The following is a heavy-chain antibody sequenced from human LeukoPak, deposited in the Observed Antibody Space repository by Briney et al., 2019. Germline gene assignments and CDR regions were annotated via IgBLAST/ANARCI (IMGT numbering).Heavy chain of an antibody. CDR1: GYTFTSYG. CDR2: ISAYNGNT. Sequence: ASVKVSCKASGYTFTSYGISWVRQAPGQGLEWMGWISAYNGNTNYAQKLQGRVTMTTDTSISTAYMELSRLRSDDTAVYYCARIGLAGWYAFDCWGQGTLVTVSS. CDR3: ARIGLAGWYAFDC. D-gene: IGHD6-19*01. J-gene: IGHJ4*02. V-gene: IGHV1-18*01.